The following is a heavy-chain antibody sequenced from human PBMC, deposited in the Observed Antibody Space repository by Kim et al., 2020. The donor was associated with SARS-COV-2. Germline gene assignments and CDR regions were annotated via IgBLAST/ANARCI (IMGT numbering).Heavy chain of an antibody. V-gene: IGHV3-23*01. D-gene: IGHD2-21*02. CDR3: AKDVVMGTAAAFDF. J-gene: IGHJ4*02. CDR2: ITDREDDK. Sequence: GGSLRLSCTASGFIFSQHGMSWVRQAPGKGLEWVATITDREDDKLYTDSLKGRFTISRDNSKNTLYLQMNGLRVEDTAVYYCAKDVVMGTAAAFDFWGQGTLVTVSS. CDR1: GFIFSQHG.